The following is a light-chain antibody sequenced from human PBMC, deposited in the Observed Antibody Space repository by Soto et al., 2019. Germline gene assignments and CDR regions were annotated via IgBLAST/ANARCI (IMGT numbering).Light chain of an antibody. CDR1: QSISNY. CDR3: QQSFSPLWT. J-gene: IGKJ1*01. Sequence: DIQMTQSPSSLSASVGDRVTITCRASQSISNYLNWYQQKPGKAPKLLIYAASSMQSGVPSRFSGRGSETDFTLTISSLQPGDSATYYCQQSFSPLWTVGQGTKVEV. V-gene: IGKV1-39*01. CDR2: AAS.